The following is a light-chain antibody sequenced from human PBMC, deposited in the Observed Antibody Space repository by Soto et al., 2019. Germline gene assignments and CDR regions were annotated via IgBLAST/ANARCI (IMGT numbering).Light chain of an antibody. CDR2: DAS. Sequence: EIVLTQSPATLSLSPGETATLSCRASQSVRSYLPWYQQKPGQAHRILIYDASNRATGTTTRFSGSVSGTDLTHTKRSQGREDFAFDHWKQRSNWPTFGGGTKVEIK. CDR3: KQRSNWPT. J-gene: IGKJ4*01. CDR1: QSVRSY. V-gene: IGKV3-11*01.